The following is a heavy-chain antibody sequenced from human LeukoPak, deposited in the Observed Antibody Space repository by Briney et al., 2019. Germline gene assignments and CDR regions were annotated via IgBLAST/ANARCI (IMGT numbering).Heavy chain of an antibody. Sequence: SETLSLTCVVSGGSFSGYYWSWIRQPPGKGLEWIGEINNSGSTNYNPSLKSRVTISVDTSKNQFSLRLSSVTAADTAVYYCARAGGSYYQDAFDIWGQGTMVTVSS. CDR1: GGSFSGYY. V-gene: IGHV4-34*01. D-gene: IGHD1-26*01. CDR3: ARAGGSYYQDAFDI. CDR2: INNSGST. J-gene: IGHJ3*02.